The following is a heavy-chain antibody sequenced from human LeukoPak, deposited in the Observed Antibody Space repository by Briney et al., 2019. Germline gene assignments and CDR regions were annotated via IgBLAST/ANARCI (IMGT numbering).Heavy chain of an antibody. J-gene: IGHJ6*03. D-gene: IGHD2-15*01. V-gene: IGHV1-46*01. CDR2: INPSGGST. CDR1: GYIFTSYF. CDR3: ATLCCGSYYMDV. Sequence: ASVKVSCKASGYIFTSYFMHWVRQAPGQGLEWMGLINPSGGSTRYAQKFQGRVTMTRDMSTSTAYMELSSLRSEDTAVYYCATLCCGSYYMDVWGKGTTVTVSS.